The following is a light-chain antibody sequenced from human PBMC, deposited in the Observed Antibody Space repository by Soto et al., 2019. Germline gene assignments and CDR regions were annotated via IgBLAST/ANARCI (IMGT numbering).Light chain of an antibody. V-gene: IGKV1-39*01. CDR2: AAS. CDR3: QQTYSTPWT. CDR1: QTIIRY. J-gene: IGKJ1*01. Sequence: DIQMTQSPSSLSASVGDRVSITCRASQTIIRYLSWYQQKPGKAPKLLISAASILQSGVSSGFNGSRSGTDFTLTISSLQSDDFATYYCQQTYSTPWTFGLGTKV.